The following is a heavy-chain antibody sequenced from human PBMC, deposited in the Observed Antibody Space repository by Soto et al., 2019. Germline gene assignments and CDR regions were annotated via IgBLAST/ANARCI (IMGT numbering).Heavy chain of an antibody. CDR1: GGSISSGGYY. J-gene: IGHJ3*02. V-gene: IGHV4-31*03. CDR2: IYYSGST. D-gene: IGHD3-16*02. CDR3: ARDGYYDYVWGSYRYTGDAFDI. Sequence: QVQLQESGPGLVKPSQTLSLTCTVSGGSISSGGYYWSWIRQHPGKGLEWIGYIYYSGSTYYNPSHKSRVTRSVDTSKNQFSLKLSSVTAADTAVYYCARDGYYDYVWGSYRYTGDAFDIWGQGTMVTVSS.